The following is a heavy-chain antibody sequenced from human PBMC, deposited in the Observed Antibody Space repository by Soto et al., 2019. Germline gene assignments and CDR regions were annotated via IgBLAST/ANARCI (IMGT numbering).Heavy chain of an antibody. D-gene: IGHD2-15*01. J-gene: IGHJ6*02. CDR2: ISGSGGST. V-gene: IGHV3-23*01. CDR1: GFTFSSYA. CDR3: AKDHPLSSFLNYYGMDI. Sequence: EVQLLESGGGLVQPGGSLRLSCAASGFTFSSYAMSWVRQAPGKGLEWVSAISGSGGSTYYADSVKGRFTISRDNSKNTLYLQMNSLRAEDTAVYYCAKDHPLSSFLNYYGMDIWGQGTTVTVSS.